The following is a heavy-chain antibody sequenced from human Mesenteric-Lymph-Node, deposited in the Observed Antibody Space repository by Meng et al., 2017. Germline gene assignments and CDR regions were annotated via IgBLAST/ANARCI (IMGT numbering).Heavy chain of an antibody. D-gene: IGHD6-13*01. CDR1: GFTFSDYY. CDR2: ISSSGSTI. Sequence: LSLTCAASGFTFSDYYMSWIRQAPGKGLEWVSYISSSGSTISYADSVKGRFTISRDNAKNPLYLQMNSLRAEDTAVYYCARVALQEYSSSWVIDYWGQGTLVTVSS. V-gene: IGHV3-11*04. J-gene: IGHJ4*02. CDR3: ARVALQEYSSSWVIDY.